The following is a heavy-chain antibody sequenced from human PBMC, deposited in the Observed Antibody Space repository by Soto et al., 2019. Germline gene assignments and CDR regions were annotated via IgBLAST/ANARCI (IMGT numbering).Heavy chain of an antibody. V-gene: IGHV1-8*01. J-gene: IGHJ6*02. Sequence: GASVKVSCKASGYTFTSYDINWVRQATGQGLEWMGWMNPNSGNTGYAQKFQGRVTMTRNTSISTAYMELSSLRSEDTAVYYCARGDSGSYSLAVEREAFYYGMAVWGQGTTVTVSS. D-gene: IGHD1-26*01. CDR3: ARGDSGSYSLAVEREAFYYGMAV. CDR1: GYTFTSYD. CDR2: MNPNSGNT.